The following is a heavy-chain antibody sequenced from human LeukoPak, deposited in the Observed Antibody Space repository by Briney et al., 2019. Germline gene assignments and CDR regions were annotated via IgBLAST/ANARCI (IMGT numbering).Heavy chain of an antibody. CDR1: GYTLTSYA. CDR3: ARRTYGDYGYYGMDV. J-gene: IGHJ6*02. V-gene: IGHV7-4-1*02. Sequence: ASVKVSCKASGYTLTSYAMNWVRQAPGQGLEWMGWINTNTGNPTYAQGFTGRFVFSLDTSVSTAYLQISSLKAEDTAVYYCARRTYGDYGYYGMDVWGQGTTVTVSS. D-gene: IGHD4-17*01. CDR2: INTNTGNP.